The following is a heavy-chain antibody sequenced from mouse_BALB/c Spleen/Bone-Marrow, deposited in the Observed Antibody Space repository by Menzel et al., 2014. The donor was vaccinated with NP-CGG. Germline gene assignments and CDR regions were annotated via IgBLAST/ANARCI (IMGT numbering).Heavy chain of an antibody. J-gene: IGHJ4*01. CDR3: ARQISPVYYAMYY. V-gene: IGHV1-7*01. Sequence: VQRVESGAELAKPGASVKMSCKASGYTFTSYWMHWVKRRPGQGLEWIGYINPSTGYTEYNQKFKDKATLTADKSSSTAHMQLSSLSSEDSADYYCARQISPVYYAMYYSGQGTPLTVPS. CDR2: INPSTGYT. CDR1: GYTFTSYW. D-gene: IGHD1-1*01.